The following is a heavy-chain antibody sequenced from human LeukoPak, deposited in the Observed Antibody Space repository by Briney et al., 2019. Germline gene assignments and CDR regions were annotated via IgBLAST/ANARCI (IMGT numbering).Heavy chain of an antibody. CDR1: GLNFNIYE. V-gene: IGHV3-48*03. J-gene: IGHJ6*03. CDR3: AKTRLLWFGESSVGGDYMDV. D-gene: IGHD3-10*01. CDR2: ISSSGSII. Sequence: GGSLRLSCAASGLNFNIYEMNWVRQAPGKGLEWISYISSSGSIILYADSVKGRFTISRDNAKKLVYLEMNSLRAEDTAVYYCAKTRLLWFGESSVGGDYMDVWGKGTTVTISS.